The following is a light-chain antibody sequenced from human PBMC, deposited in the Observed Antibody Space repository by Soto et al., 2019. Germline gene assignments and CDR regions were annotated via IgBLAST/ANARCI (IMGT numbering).Light chain of an antibody. CDR2: EVT. CDR1: SSDIYDYKY. V-gene: IGLV2-14*01. J-gene: IGLJ1*01. Sequence: QSVLTQPASVSGSPGQSITISCTGTSSDIYDYKYVSWYQQHPGKAPKLIIYEVTRRPSGVSDRFSGSKSGNTASLTISGLQTEDEGDYHCTSYARSGYVFGTGTKLTVL. CDR3: TSYARSGYV.